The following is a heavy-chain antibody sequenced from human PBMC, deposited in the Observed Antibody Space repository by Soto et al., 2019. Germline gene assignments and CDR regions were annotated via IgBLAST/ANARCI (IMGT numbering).Heavy chain of an antibody. D-gene: IGHD4-17*01. Sequence: PGGSLRLSCAASGFTFSSYGMHWVRQAPGKGLEWVAVIWYDGSNKYYADSVKGRFTTSRDNSKNTLYLQMNSLRAEDTAVYYCARDGSVTTEYYFDYWGQGTLVTVSS. J-gene: IGHJ4*02. V-gene: IGHV3-33*01. CDR1: GFTFSSYG. CDR3: ARDGSVTTEYYFDY. CDR2: IWYDGSNK.